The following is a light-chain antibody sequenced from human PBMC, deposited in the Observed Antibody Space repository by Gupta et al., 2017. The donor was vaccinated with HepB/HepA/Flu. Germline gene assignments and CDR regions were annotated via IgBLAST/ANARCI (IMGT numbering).Light chain of an antibody. CDR2: DAS. Sequence: VMTQSPATLSVSPGERVTLSCRASQSVRSKLAWYQQKPGQAPRLLIYDASTRATGIPARFSGSGSGTDFTLTISSLQPEDFAVYSCQQYYQWPLTFGGGTKVEIK. CDR3: QQYYQWPLT. CDR1: QSVRSK. J-gene: IGKJ4*01. V-gene: IGKV3-15*01.